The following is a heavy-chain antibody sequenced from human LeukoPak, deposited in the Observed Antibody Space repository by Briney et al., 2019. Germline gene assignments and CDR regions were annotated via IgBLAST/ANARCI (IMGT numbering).Heavy chain of an antibody. CDR1: GGSISSYY. V-gene: IGHV4-59*01. CDR2: IYHRGAT. Sequence: PSETLSLTCTVSGGSISSYYWSWVRQPPGKGLDFVGHIYHRGATDYTPSLRSRFPISADTSKNQFSPEMKSVTTADTAVYYCAREVRGSYYNFWGRGTLVIVSS. J-gene: IGHJ2*01. D-gene: IGHD3-10*01. CDR3: AREVRGSYYNF.